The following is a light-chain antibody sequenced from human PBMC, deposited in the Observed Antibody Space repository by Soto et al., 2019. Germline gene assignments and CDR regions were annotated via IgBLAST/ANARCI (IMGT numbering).Light chain of an antibody. V-gene: IGLV1-40*01. CDR1: SSNIGAGYD. CDR3: QSYDSSHVV. J-gene: IGLJ2*01. Sequence: QLVLTQPTSVSGAPGQRVTISCTGSSSNIGAGYDVHWYQKLPGTAPKLLIYGNSNRPSGVPDRFSSSKSGTSASLAITGLQAEDEADYYCQSYDSSHVVFGGGTKLTVL. CDR2: GNS.